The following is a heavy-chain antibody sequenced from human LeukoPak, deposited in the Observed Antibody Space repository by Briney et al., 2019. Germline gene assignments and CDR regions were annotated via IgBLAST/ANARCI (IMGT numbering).Heavy chain of an antibody. Sequence: GASVKVSCKASGYTFTGYYMHWVRQAPGQGLEWMGWINPNSGGTNYAQKFQGRVTMTRDTSISTAYMELRSLRSDDTAVYYCARGMHSSGWKLYFDYWGQGTLVTVSS. CDR1: GYTFTGYY. V-gene: IGHV1-2*02. CDR3: ARGMHSSGWKLYFDY. CDR2: INPNSGGT. J-gene: IGHJ4*02. D-gene: IGHD6-19*01.